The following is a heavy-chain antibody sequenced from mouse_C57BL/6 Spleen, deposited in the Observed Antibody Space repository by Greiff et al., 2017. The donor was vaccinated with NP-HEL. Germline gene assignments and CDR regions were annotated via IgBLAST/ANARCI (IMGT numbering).Heavy chain of an antibody. V-gene: IGHV1-64*01. CDR1: GYTFTSYW. Sequence: QVQLQQPGAELVKPGASVKLSCKASGYTFTSYWMHWVKQRPGQGLEWIGMIHPNSGSTNYNEKFKSKANLNVDKSSSTAYMKLSSLTSEDSAVYYCARGLRYVYAMDYWGQGTSVTVSS. J-gene: IGHJ4*01. CDR2: IHPNSGST. D-gene: IGHD1-1*01. CDR3: ARGLRYVYAMDY.